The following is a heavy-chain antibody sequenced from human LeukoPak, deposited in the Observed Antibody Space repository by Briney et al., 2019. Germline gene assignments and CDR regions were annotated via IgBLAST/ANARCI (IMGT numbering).Heavy chain of an antibody. CDR2: INPHSGGT. CDR3: ARDVAGELNHFDWFDP. J-gene: IGHJ5*02. Sequence: ASVKVSCKASGYTFTGYYIHWVRQAPGQGLEWMGWINPHSGGTNYVQKFQGRVTLTCDTSVSTAYMELRRLRSDDTAVYYCARDVAGELNHFDWFDPWGQGTLVTVSS. CDR1: GYTFTGYY. D-gene: IGHD1-14*01. V-gene: IGHV1-2*02.